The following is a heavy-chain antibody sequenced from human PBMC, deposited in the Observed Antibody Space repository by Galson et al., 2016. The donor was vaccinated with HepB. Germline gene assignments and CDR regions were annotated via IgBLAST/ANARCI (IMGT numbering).Heavy chain of an antibody. V-gene: IGHV3-74*01. CDR3: ARDIYGSGSYFYMDV. CDR1: GFTFTNSW. D-gene: IGHD3-10*01. CDR2: IDSGGSNT. J-gene: IGHJ6*03. Sequence: SLRLSCAASGFTFTNSWMHWVRQAPGKGLVWVSRIDSGGSNTNYGASVKGRFTISRDNAKNTLDLQMNRLRAEDTAVYYCARDIYGSGSYFYMDVWGKGTTVTVSS.